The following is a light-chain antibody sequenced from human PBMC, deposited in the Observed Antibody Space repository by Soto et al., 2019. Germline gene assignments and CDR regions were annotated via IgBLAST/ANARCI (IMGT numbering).Light chain of an antibody. J-gene: IGKJ1*01. CDR3: QQYYTSWWT. Sequence: DIVMTQSPDSLAVSLGERATINCKSSQSVLYSSNNRNYLAWYQQRPGHPPKLLISWASTRGSGVPDRFSGSGSGTDFTLTICNLQAEDVAVYYCQQYYTSWWTFGQGTKVAIK. CDR2: WAS. CDR1: QSVLYSSNNRNY. V-gene: IGKV4-1*01.